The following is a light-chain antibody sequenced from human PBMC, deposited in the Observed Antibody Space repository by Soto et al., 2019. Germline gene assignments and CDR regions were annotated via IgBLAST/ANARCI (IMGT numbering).Light chain of an antibody. J-gene: IGKJ2*01. V-gene: IGKV3-20*01. CDR1: QSISSSY. Sequence: EIVLTQSPGTLSLSPGERATLSCRASQSISSSYLAWYQQKSGQAPRLLIYAASSRATGIPDRFSGSGSGTDLTLTISRLGPEDFAVYYCQQYGSSSYTFGQGTQLEIK. CDR2: AAS. CDR3: QQYGSSSYT.